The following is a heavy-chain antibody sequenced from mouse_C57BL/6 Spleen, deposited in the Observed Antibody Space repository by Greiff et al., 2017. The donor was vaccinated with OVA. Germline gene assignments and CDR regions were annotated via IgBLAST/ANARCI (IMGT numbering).Heavy chain of an antibody. CDR1: GFSLTSYG. J-gene: IGHJ4*01. D-gene: IGHD2-3*01. Sequence: VQLVESGPGLVQPSQSLSITCTVSGFSLTSYGVHWVRQSPGKGLEWLGVIWSGGSTDYNAAFISRLSISKDNSKSQVFFKMNSLQADDTAIYYCARNFYDGYLAGAMDYWGQGTSVTVSS. V-gene: IGHV2-2*01. CDR2: IWSGGST. CDR3: ARNFYDGYLAGAMDY.